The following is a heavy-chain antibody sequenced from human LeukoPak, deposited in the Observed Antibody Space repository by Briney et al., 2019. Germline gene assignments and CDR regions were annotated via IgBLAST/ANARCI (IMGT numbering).Heavy chain of an antibody. V-gene: IGHV1-8*02. J-gene: IGHJ6*03. CDR2: MNPNSGNT. CDR1: GYTFTSYG. CDR3: ARIAAAGTGGYYYYYMDV. D-gene: IGHD6-13*01. Sequence: ASVKVSCKASGYTFTSYGISWVRQAPGQGLEWMGWMNPNSGNTGYAQKFQGRVTMTRNTSISTAYMELSSLRSEDTAVYYCARIAAAGTGGYYYYYMDVWGKGTTVTVSS.